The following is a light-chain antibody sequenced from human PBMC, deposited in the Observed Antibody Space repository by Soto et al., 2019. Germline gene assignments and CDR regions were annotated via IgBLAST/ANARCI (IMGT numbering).Light chain of an antibody. CDR2: DNN. J-gene: IGLJ3*02. CDR1: RSNIGTKT. V-gene: IGLV1-44*01. CDR3: ATWDDSGKGGM. Sequence: QSVLIQPPSVSGTPGQRVTITCSGGRSNIGTKTVNWYQNLPGSAPKLVIYDNNRRPSAVPNRFSGSKSGTSASLAISWLQSEDEAHYYCATWDDSGKGGMFGGGTKLTVL.